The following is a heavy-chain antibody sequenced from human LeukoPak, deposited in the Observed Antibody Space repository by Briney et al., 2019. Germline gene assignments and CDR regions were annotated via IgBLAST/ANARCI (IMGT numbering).Heavy chain of an antibody. CDR2: LIGSSGST. D-gene: IGHD5-12*01. CDR3: AKGSYDYIEIGYFDS. V-gene: IGHV3-23*01. J-gene: IGHJ4*02. CDR1: GFTSNNYA. Sequence: GGSLRLSCAASGFTSNNYAMNWVRQAPGKGLEWVSVLIGSSGSTDYADSVKGRFTISRDNSKNTVFLQMNSLRAEDTAIYYCAKGSYDYIEIGYFDSWGQGTLVTVSS.